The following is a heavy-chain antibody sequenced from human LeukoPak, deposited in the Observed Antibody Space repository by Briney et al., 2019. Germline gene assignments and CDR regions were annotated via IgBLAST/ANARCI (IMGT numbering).Heavy chain of an antibody. V-gene: IGHV4-34*01. CDR2: INHSGST. CDR3: ARDIAVAEGWFDP. J-gene: IGHJ5*02. D-gene: IGHD6-19*01. Sequence: GSLRLSCAASGFTVSSNYMIWVRQPPGKGLEWIGEINHSGSTNYNPSLKSRVTISVDTSKNQFSLKLGSVTAADTAVYYCARDIAVAEGWFDPWGQGTLVTVSS. CDR1: GFTVSSNY.